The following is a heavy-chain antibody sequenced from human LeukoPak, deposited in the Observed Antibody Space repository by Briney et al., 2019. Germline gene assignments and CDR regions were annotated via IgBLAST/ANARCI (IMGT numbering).Heavy chain of an antibody. CDR2: ISWNSGSI. Sequence: GGSLRLSCAASGFTFDDYAMHWVRQAPGKGLEWVSGISWNSGSIGYADSVKGRFTISRDNAKNSLYLQMNSLRAEDTALYYCAKDMYSGSWYNYYYYYYGMDVWGQGTTVTVSS. J-gene: IGHJ6*02. CDR1: GFTFDDYA. D-gene: IGHD6-13*01. V-gene: IGHV3-9*01. CDR3: AKDMYSGSWYNYYYYYYGMDV.